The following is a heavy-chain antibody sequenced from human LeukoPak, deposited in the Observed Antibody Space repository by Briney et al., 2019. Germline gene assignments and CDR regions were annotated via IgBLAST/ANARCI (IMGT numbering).Heavy chain of an antibody. CDR3: AKLYGGSYKFDY. J-gene: IGHJ4*02. D-gene: IGHD1-26*01. V-gene: IGHV1-69*05. CDR1: GGTFSSYA. CDR2: IIPIFGTA. Sequence: GASVKVSCKASGGTFSSYAISWVRQAPGQGLEWMGRIIPIFGTANYAQKFQGRVTIATDESTSTAYMELSSLRSEDTAVYYCAKLYGGSYKFDYGGQGTLVPVPP.